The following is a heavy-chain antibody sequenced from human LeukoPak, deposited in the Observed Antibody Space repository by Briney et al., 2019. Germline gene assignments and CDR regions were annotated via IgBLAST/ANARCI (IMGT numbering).Heavy chain of an antibody. CDR2: IYYSGST. V-gene: IGHV4-59*01. CDR1: GGSISSYY. J-gene: IGHJ6*03. Sequence: TSETLSLTCTVSGGSISSYYWSWIRQPPGKGLEWIGYIYYSGSTNYNPSLKSRVTISVDTSKNQFSLKLSSVTAADTAVYYCARSVEGYCSGGSCYYYSYYMDVWGKGTTVTVSS. CDR3: ARSVEGYCSGGSCYYYSYYMDV. D-gene: IGHD2-15*01.